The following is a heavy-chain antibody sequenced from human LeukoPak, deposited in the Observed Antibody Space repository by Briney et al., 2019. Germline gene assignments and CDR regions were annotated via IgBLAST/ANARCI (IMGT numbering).Heavy chain of an antibody. J-gene: IGHJ4*02. CDR3: ARDFISFGRSSSSGYGY. CDR2: ISYDGSNK. Sequence: GGSLRLSCAASGFTFSSYAMHWVRQAPGKGLEWVAVISYDGSNKYYADSVKGRFTTSRDNSKNTLYLQMNSLRAEDTAVYYCARDFISFGRSSSSGYGYWGQGTLVTVSS. V-gene: IGHV3-30-3*01. CDR1: GFTFSSYA. D-gene: IGHD6-6*01.